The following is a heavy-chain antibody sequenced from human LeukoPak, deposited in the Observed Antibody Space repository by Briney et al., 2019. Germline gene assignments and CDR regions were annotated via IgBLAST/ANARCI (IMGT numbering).Heavy chain of an antibody. CDR1: GYTFTSYY. D-gene: IGHD1-7*01. CDR2: INPSGGST. CDR3: ARDPSITGTALPRYYMDV. Sequence: ASVKVSCKASGYTFTSYYMHWVRQAPGQGLEWMGIINPSGGSTSYAQKFQGRVTMTRDMSTSTVYMELSSLRSEDTAVYYCARDPSITGTALPRYYMDVWGKGTTVTVSS. V-gene: IGHV1-46*01. J-gene: IGHJ6*03.